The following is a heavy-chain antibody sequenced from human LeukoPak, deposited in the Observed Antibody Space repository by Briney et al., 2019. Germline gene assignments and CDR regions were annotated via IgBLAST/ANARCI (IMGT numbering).Heavy chain of an antibody. V-gene: IGHV3-21*01. CDR3: AGVSVDTDMVTPSGFDY. Sequence: GGSLRLSCAASGFTFSSYNMNWVRQAPGKGLEWVSSISSSSSYKYYADSVKGRFTFSRDTDKNSLYLYMNRLRAEETAVYYCAGVSVDTDMVTPSGFDYWGQGTLVTVSS. J-gene: IGHJ4*02. CDR1: GFTFSSYN. D-gene: IGHD5-18*01. CDR2: ISSSSSYK.